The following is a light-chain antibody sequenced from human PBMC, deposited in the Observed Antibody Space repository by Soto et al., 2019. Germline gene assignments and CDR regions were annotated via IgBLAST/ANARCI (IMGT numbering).Light chain of an antibody. CDR1: QSVSSN. CDR2: GAS. J-gene: IGKJ1*01. CDR3: HHYDNAPPWT. Sequence: ERVMSQSPAALSVSPGERATLSCRASQSVSSNLAWYQQKPGQAPRLLIYGASTRATGIPARFSGSGSGTDFTLTISRLEPEDFAVYYCHHYDNAPPWTFGQGTKVDIK. V-gene: IGKV3-15*01.